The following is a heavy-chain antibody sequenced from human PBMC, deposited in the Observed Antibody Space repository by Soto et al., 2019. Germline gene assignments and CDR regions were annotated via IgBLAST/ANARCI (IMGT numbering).Heavy chain of an antibody. J-gene: IGHJ4*02. V-gene: IGHV3-23*01. CDR1: GFTFSSYA. CDR3: ANDQDYDFWSGYYYFDY. Sequence: GSLRLSCAASGFTFSSYAMTWVRQAPGKGLEWVSGISGSGATTSYADSVKGRFTVSRDNSKNTLYLQMNRLRAEDTAVFCCANDQDYDFWSGYYYFDYWGQGTLVTVST. D-gene: IGHD3-3*01. CDR2: ISGSGATT.